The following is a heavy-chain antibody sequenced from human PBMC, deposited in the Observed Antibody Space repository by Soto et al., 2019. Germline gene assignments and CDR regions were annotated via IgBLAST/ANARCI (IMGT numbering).Heavy chain of an antibody. V-gene: IGHV3-23*01. CDR3: AKAPSRVGNSDYYYGMDV. Sequence: XASLRLSCAASGFTFRSYAMSWVRQAPGKGLEWVSAISGSGGSTYYADSVRGRFTISRDNSKNTLYLQMNSLRAEDTAVYYCAKAPSRVGNSDYYYGMDVWGQGTTVTVSS. CDR2: ISGSGGST. J-gene: IGHJ6*02. CDR1: GFTFRSYA. D-gene: IGHD1-26*01.